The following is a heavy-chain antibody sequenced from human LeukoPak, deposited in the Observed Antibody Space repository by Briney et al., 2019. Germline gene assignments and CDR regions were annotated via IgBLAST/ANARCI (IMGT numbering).Heavy chain of an antibody. CDR1: GLALSHYW. V-gene: IGHV3-74*01. Sequence: GWALRLSCLACGLALSHYWMHWLRPPAARGLAGVSRITSDGSTTTYADPVKGRFNISRDNAENTLVLQMNSLIAEDTALYFCARDADGLGPTSDYWGQGTLVTVPS. CDR3: ARDADGLGPTSDY. D-gene: IGHD1-26*01. CDR2: ITSDGSTT. J-gene: IGHJ4*02.